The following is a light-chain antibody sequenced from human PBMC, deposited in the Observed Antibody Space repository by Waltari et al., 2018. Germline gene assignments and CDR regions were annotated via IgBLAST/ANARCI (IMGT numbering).Light chain of an antibody. V-gene: IGKV1-5*01. CDR1: EAINKW. J-gene: IGKJ1*01. CDR2: DAS. Sequence: DTQLSRFPSTLAASVGDRVTITCRAREAINKWLAWYQQKPGKAPKVLIYDASTLQSGVPSRFSGSGSGTEFTLTIDSLQPDDFATYYCQQYNRFSPFGQGTNVEVK. CDR3: QQYNRFSP.